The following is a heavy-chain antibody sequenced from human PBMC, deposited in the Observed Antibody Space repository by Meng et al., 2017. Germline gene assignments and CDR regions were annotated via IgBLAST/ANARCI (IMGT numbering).Heavy chain of an antibody. CDR2: ISGSGGST. Sequence: GESLKISCAASGFTFSSYDMSWVRQAPGKGLEWVSAISGSGGSTYYADSVKGRFTISRDNSKNTLYLQMNSLRAEDTAVYYCAKHSGYDLGYWGQGTLVTVSS. D-gene: IGHD5-12*01. CDR1: GFTFSSYD. V-gene: IGHV3-23*01. CDR3: AKHSGYDLGY. J-gene: IGHJ4*02.